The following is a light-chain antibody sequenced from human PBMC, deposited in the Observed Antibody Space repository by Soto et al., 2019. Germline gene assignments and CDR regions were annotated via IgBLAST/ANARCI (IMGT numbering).Light chain of an antibody. CDR1: QNINNY. Sequence: DIQMTQSPSSLSASVGDRVTITCQASQNINNYLNWYQQKPGRAPKLLIYDASNLEAGVPSRFRGSGSGTDFTLTISSLQPEDFATYYCQQSYSTLALTFGGGTKVDI. J-gene: IGKJ4*01. V-gene: IGKV1-39*01. CDR3: QQSYSTLALT. CDR2: DAS.